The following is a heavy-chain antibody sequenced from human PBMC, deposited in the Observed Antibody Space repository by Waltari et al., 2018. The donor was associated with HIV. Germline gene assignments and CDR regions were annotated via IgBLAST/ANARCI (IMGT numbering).Heavy chain of an antibody. D-gene: IGHD3-16*02. CDR3: ARGLRLGELSLYKYAFDI. CDR1: GGPISSYY. Sequence: QVQLEESGPGLVKPSETLSLTCTVPGGPISSYYWSWIRLPAGKGLEWIGRIYTSGSTNYNPSLKSRVTLSVDTSMNQFSLKLSSVTAADTAVYYCARGLRLGELSLYKYAFDIWGQGTMVTVSS. CDR2: IYTSGST. V-gene: IGHV4-4*07. J-gene: IGHJ3*02.